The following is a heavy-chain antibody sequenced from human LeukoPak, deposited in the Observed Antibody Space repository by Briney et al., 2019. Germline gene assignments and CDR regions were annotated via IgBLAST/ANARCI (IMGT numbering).Heavy chain of an antibody. Sequence: SETLSLTCAVFGGSFSGYYWSWIRQPPGKGLEWIGEINHSGSTNYNPSLKSRVTISVDTSKNQFSLKLSSVTAADTAVYYCARYSGSYYSAFDIWGQGTMVTVSS. J-gene: IGHJ3*02. CDR1: GGSFSGYY. CDR3: ARYSGSYYSAFDI. D-gene: IGHD1-26*01. CDR2: INHSGST. V-gene: IGHV4-34*01.